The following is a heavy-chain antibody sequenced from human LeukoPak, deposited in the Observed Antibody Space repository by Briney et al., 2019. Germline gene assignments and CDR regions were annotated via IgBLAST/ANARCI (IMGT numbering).Heavy chain of an antibody. V-gene: IGHV4-61*02. CDR3: ARSNYGGNFDY. CDR1: GGSLSSGSYY. D-gene: IGHD4-23*01. J-gene: IGHJ4*02. CDR2: TYTSGST. Sequence: SETLSLTCTVSGGSLSSGSYYWSWIRQPAGKGLEWIGRTYTSGSTNYNPSLKSRVTISVDTSKNQFSLRLSSVTAADTAVYYCARSNYGGNFDYWGQGTLVTVSS.